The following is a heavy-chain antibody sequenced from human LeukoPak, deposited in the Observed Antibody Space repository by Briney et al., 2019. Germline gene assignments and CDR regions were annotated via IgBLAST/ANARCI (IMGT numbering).Heavy chain of an antibody. D-gene: IGHD2-8*01. CDR2: IIPIFGTA. V-gene: IGHV1-69*06. CDR3: ARAGVDHRYFYYFDY. Sequence: SVKVSCKASGHTFTSYGISWVRQAPGQGLEWMGGIIPIFGTANYAQKFQGRVTITADKSTSTAYMELSSLRSEDTAVYYCARAGVDHRYFYYFDYWGQGTLVTVSS. CDR1: GHTFTSYG. J-gene: IGHJ4*02.